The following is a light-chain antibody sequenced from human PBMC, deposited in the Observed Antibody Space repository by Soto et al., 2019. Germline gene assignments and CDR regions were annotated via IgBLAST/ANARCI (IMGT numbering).Light chain of an antibody. J-gene: IGLJ2*01. CDR1: SSDVGGYNH. CDR3: NSYTRTNTLV. V-gene: IGLV2-14*03. CDR2: DVT. Sequence: SALTQPASVSGSPGQSITISCTGTSSDVGGYNHVSWYQQHPGKAPKLMIYDVTDRPSGVSNRFSGSKSGNTASLAISGLQAEDEADYYCNSYTRTNTLVFGGGTKLTVL.